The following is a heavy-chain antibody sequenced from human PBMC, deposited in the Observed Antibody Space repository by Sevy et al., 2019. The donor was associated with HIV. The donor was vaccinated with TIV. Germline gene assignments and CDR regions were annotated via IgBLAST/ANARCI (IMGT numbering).Heavy chain of an antibody. V-gene: IGHV3-11*01. CDR1: GFTFSDYY. CDR3: ARGLGLVEWLSIPDHFDY. Sequence: GGSLRLSCAASGFTFSDYYMSWIRQAPGKGLEWVSYISSSGSTIYYADSVKGRFTISRDNAKNSLYLQMNSLRAEDTAVYYCARGLGLVEWLSIPDHFDYWGQGTLVTVSS. J-gene: IGHJ4*02. D-gene: IGHD3-3*01. CDR2: ISSSGSTI.